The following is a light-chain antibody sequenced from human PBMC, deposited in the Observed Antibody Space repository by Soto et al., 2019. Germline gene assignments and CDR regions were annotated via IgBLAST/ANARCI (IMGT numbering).Light chain of an antibody. V-gene: IGKV3-20*01. J-gene: IGKJ4*02. CDR3: QQWGRTPVT. Sequence: MLLIKFPSTLSLSHVARATLSCRASQSVISSYLAWYRQKPGQAPRLLIYGASNRATGIPDRFSGSGSGTDFTLTISRLQPEDFAVYYCQQWGRTPVTFGGGTKVDI. CDR2: GAS. CDR1: QSVISSY.